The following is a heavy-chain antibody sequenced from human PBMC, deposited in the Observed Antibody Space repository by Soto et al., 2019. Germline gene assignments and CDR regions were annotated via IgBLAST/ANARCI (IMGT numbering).Heavy chain of an antibody. CDR1: GGSISSGGYY. D-gene: IGHD1-26*01. V-gene: IGHV4-31*03. J-gene: IGHJ5*02. Sequence: SETLSLTCTVSGGSISSGGYYWSWIRQHPGKGLEWIGYIYYSGSTYYNPSLKSRVTISVDTSKNQFSLKLSSVAAADTAVYYCARSGGRTDNWFDPWGQGISVTVSS. CDR2: IYYSGST. CDR3: ARSGGRTDNWFDP.